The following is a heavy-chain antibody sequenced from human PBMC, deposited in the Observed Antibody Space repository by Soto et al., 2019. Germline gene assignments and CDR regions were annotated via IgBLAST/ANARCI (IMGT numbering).Heavy chain of an antibody. Sequence: QVQLQESGPGLVKPSETLSLTCTVSSGSISSYYWSWIRQPPGKGLEWIGYIYYSGSTSYNPSLKSRVTLSVDTSKNQFSLNLNSVTAADTAVYYCARHEADQLYYCDYWGQGTLVTVSS. CDR3: ARHEADQLYYCDY. V-gene: IGHV4-59*08. D-gene: IGHD2-15*01. CDR1: SGSISSYY. J-gene: IGHJ4*02. CDR2: IYYSGST.